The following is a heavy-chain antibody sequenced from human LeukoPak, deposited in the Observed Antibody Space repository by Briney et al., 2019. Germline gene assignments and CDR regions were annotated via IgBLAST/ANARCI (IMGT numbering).Heavy chain of an antibody. CDR2: IRYDGSNK. D-gene: IGHD3-22*01. J-gene: IGHJ4*02. Sequence: PGGSLRLSCAASGFTFSSYAMSWVRQAPGKGLEWVAFIRYDGSNKYYADSVKGRFTISRDNSKNTLYLQMNSLRAEDTAVYYCAKVRIPEYYYDSTGYYSYWGQGTLVTVSS. V-gene: IGHV3-30*02. CDR3: AKVRIPEYYYDSTGYYSY. CDR1: GFTFSSYA.